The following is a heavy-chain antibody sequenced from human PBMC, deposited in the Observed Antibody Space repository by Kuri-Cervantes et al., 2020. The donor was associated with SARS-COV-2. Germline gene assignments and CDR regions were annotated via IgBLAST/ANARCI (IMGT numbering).Heavy chain of an antibody. V-gene: IGHV4-59*12. D-gene: IGHD6-13*01. CDR3: ARESSSSWYWFDP. CDR1: GGSISSYY. J-gene: IGHJ5*02. CDR2: IYYSGST. Sequence: SETLSLTCTVSGGSISSYYWSWIRQPPGKGLGWIGYIYYSGSTNYNPSLKSRVTISVDTSKNQFSLKLSSVTAADTAVYYCARESSSSWYWFDPWGQGTLVTVSS.